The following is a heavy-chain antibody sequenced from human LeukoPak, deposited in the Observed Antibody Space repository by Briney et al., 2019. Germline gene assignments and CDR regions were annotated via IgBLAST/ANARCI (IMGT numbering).Heavy chain of an antibody. CDR3: GRDILEYDYDSSGYYDAFDI. V-gene: IGHV3-66*01. CDR2: IYIGYTT. J-gene: IGHJ3*02. D-gene: IGHD3-22*01. Sequence: PGRTLRLSCTASGFTVSSSYMRWVRQAPRQGLGRVSIIYIGYTTYSADSLTGRFTISRENSKNTLYLQMNRLTAEDTDVCYCGRDILEYDYDSSGYYDAFDIWVQGTMVTVSS. CDR1: GFTVSSSY.